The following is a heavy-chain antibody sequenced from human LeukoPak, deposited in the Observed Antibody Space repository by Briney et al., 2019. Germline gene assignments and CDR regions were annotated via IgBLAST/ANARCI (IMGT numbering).Heavy chain of an antibody. CDR2: ISSSSDTI. V-gene: IGHV3-48*01. J-gene: IGHJ4*02. CDR3: ARDKPYSGSSYDFDF. D-gene: IGHD1-26*01. Sequence: GGSLRLSCAASGFTFSTYNMNWVRQAPGKGLEWVSSISSSSDTIYYADSVKGRFTISRDNAKISLNLQMSSLRAEDTAVYYCARDKPYSGSSYDFDFWGQGTLVTVSS. CDR1: GFTFSTYN.